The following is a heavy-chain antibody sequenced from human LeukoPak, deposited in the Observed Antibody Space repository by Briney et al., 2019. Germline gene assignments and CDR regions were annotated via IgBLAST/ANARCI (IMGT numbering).Heavy chain of an antibody. V-gene: IGHV4-59*01. D-gene: IGHD3-16*02. CDR3: ARVSYYDYVWGGYRYYFDY. J-gene: IGHJ4*02. CDR1: GDSISTYY. Sequence: PSETLSLTCTVSGDSISTYYWSWIRQPPGKGLEWIGYIYYRVTSDYNPSLKSRVTMSVDMSTRQISLKLSSVTAADTAVYYCARVSYYDYVWGGYRYYFDYWGQGTLVTVSS. CDR2: IYYRVTS.